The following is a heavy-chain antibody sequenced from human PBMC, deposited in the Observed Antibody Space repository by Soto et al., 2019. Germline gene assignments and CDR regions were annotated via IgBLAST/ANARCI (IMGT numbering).Heavy chain of an antibody. D-gene: IGHD2-15*01. J-gene: IGHJ4*02. CDR2: INHSGST. CDR1: GGSFSGYF. Sequence: PEETLSLTCAVYGGSFSGYFWTWIRQSPGKGLEWIGEINHSGSTNSNPSLKSRVAISVDTSKNQMSLKLRSVTAADTAVYYCARGISLIVEVQRDAPDKYYFDSWGQGTLVTVSS. V-gene: IGHV4-34*01. CDR3: ARGISLIVEVQRDAPDKYYFDS.